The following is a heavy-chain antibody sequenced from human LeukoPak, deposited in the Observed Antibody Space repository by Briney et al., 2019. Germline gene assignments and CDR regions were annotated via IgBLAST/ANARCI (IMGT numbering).Heavy chain of an antibody. D-gene: IGHD2-2*01. V-gene: IGHV4-4*07. Sequence: PSETLSLTCTVSGGSISSYYWSWIRQPAGKGLEWIGRIYTSGSTNYNPSLKSRVTMSVDTSKNQFSLKLSSVTAADTAVYYCARDHPIVVVPAAMGYGGNPGYMDVWGKGTTVTISS. J-gene: IGHJ6*03. CDR3: ARDHPIVVVPAAMGYGGNPGYMDV. CDR2: IYTSGST. CDR1: GGSISSYY.